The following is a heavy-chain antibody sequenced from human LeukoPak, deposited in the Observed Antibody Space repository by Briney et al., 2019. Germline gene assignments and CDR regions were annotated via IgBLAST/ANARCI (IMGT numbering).Heavy chain of an antibody. J-gene: IGHJ4*02. CDR2: ISGSGGST. Sequence: GGSLRLSCAASGFAFSSYWMSWVRQAPGKGLEWVSAISGSGGSTYYADSVKGRFTISRDNSKNTLYLQMNSLRAEDTAVYYCAMGAAVAGTLGYWGQGTLVTVSS. CDR1: GFAFSSYW. D-gene: IGHD6-19*01. V-gene: IGHV3-23*01. CDR3: AMGAAVAGTLGY.